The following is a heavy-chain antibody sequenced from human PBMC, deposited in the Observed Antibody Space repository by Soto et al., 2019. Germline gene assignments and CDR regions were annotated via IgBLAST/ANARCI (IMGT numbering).Heavy chain of an antibody. CDR1: GYSISSGYY. CDR3: ARDSPGAAAGRPRTYYYYGMDV. Sequence: SDTLSLTSAVSGYSISSGYYWGWIRQPPGKGLEWIGSIYHSGSTYYNPSLKSRVTISVDTSKNQFSLKLSSVTAADTAVYYCARDSPGAAAGRPRTYYYYGMDVWGQGPSVTVPS. J-gene: IGHJ6*01. V-gene: IGHV4-38-2*02. D-gene: IGHD6-13*01. CDR2: IYHSGST.